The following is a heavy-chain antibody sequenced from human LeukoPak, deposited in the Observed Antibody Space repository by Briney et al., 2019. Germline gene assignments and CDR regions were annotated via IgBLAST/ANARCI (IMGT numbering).Heavy chain of an antibody. CDR2: INRDGSVE. CDR3: VRDGGVSGYDLLDY. D-gene: IGHD5-12*01. CDR1: GFTFSNYW. J-gene: IGHJ4*02. V-gene: IGHV3-7*01. Sequence: GGSLRLSCAATGFTFSNYWMTWVRQAPGKGLEWVAYINRDGSVEHYMDSAKARFTISRDNAKNSLSLQMNSLRAEDTAVYYCVRDGGVSGYDLLDYWGQGTLVTVSS.